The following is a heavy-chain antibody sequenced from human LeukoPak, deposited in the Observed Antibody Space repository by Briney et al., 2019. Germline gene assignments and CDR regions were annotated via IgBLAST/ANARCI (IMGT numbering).Heavy chain of an antibody. CDR2: IYHSGST. D-gene: IGHD6-13*01. Sequence: SETLSLTCTVSGYSISSGYYWGWIRQPPGKGLEWIGSIYHSGSTYYNPPLKSRVTISVDTSKNQFSLKLSSVTAADTAVYYCARVDSSNWYDSRGYFDYWGQGTLVTVSS. CDR1: GYSISSGYY. J-gene: IGHJ4*02. V-gene: IGHV4-38-2*02. CDR3: ARVDSSNWYDSRGYFDY.